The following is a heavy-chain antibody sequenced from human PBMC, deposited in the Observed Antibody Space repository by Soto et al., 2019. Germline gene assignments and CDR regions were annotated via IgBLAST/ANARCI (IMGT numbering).Heavy chain of an antibody. CDR1: GGTFSSYA. CDR3: ATRVRDIGARPYNWFDP. V-gene: IGHV1-69*13. D-gene: IGHD6-6*01. CDR2: IIPIFGTA. Sequence: GASVKVSCKASGGTFSSYAISWVRQAPGQGLEWMGGIIPIFGTANYAQKFQGRVTITADESTSTAYMELSSLRSEDTAAYYCATRVRDIGARPYNWFDPWGQGTLVTVSS. J-gene: IGHJ5*02.